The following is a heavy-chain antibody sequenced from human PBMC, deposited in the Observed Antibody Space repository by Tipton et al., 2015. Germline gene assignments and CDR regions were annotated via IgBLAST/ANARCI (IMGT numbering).Heavy chain of an antibody. D-gene: IGHD3/OR15-3a*01. J-gene: IGHJ4*02. Sequence: LRLSCSVSSDSISKYFWTWIRQPPGKELEWIGYIHYSGSTNYNPSLKSRVTISVDTSKTQFSLHLSSVTAADTAVYYCARARGLRAGLVDSWGQGTLVTVST. CDR1: SDSISKYF. CDR2: IHYSGST. CDR3: ARARGLRAGLVDS. V-gene: IGHV4-59*01.